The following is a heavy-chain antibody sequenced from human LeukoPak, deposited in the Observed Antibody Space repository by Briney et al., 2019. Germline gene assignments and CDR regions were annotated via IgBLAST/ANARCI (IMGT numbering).Heavy chain of an antibody. V-gene: IGHV3-30*04. J-gene: IGHJ4*02. CDR3: AKGHRYCSGGSCYYDY. CDR2: ISHDGRTK. CDR1: GFNFDNFA. D-gene: IGHD2-15*01. Sequence: GGSLRLSCVVSGFNFDNFAMHWVRQPLGKGLEWVAVISHDGRTKYYADSMKGRITISRDNSKNTLFLQMNNLRSEDTAVYYCAKGHRYCSGGSCYYDYWGQGTLVTVSS.